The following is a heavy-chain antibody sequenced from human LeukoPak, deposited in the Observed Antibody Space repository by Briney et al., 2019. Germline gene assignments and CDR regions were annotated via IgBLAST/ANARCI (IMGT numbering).Heavy chain of an antibody. CDR3: ARDSRSHCGTDACYGPYFDY. CDR1: GFTFITYS. D-gene: IGHD2-2*01. J-gene: IGHJ4*02. Sequence: PGGSLRLSCAASGFTFITYSMNWVREAPGKGLEWVSYIRGSSTTIYYADSVKGRFTVSRDNAQNSLYLQMNNLRAEDTAVYFCARDSRSHCGTDACYGPYFDYWGQGTLVTVSS. CDR2: IRGSSTTI. V-gene: IGHV3-48*01.